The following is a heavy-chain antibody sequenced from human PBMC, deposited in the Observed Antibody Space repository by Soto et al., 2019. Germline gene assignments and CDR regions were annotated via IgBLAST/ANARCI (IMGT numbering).Heavy chain of an antibody. Sequence: PGGSLRLSCAASGFTFSSYSMNWVRQAPGKGLEWVSSISSSSSYIYYADSVKGRFTISRDNAKNSLYLQMNSLRAEDTAVYYCAKDFEIRYDYWFDPWSQGTLVTVSS. D-gene: IGHD3-9*01. CDR1: GFTFSSYS. CDR2: ISSSSSYI. CDR3: AKDFEIRYDYWFDP. J-gene: IGHJ5*02. V-gene: IGHV3-21*01.